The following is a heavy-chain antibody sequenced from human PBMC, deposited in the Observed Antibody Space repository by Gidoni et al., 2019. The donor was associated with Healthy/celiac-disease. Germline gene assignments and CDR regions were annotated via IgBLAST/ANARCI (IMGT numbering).Heavy chain of an antibody. Sequence: QVQLVQSRAEVKKPGSSVKVSCKASGGTLSRYANSWVRQAPGQGLEWMGGIIPIFGTANYAQNFQGRVTITADESTSTAYMELSSLRSEDTAVYYCAREAQEGGDYVDYWGQGTLVTVSS. J-gene: IGHJ4*02. CDR2: IIPIFGTA. V-gene: IGHV1-69*01. D-gene: IGHD4-17*01. CDR3: AREAQEGGDYVDY. CDR1: GGTLSRYA.